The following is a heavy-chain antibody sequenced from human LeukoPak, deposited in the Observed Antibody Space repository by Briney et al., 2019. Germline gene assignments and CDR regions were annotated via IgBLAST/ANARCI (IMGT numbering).Heavy chain of an antibody. V-gene: IGHV3-23*01. CDR1: GFSFSSYA. Sequence: GGSLRLSCAAAGFSFSSYAMTGVRQAPGKGLEWVSGISGGGGYTYYADSVRGHFTIHRDNSKNTLYLQMHSLRAEDTAVYYCAKEAWYYDILTDYYTLYGMDVWGQGTTVTVSS. CDR3: AKEAWYYDILTDYYTLYGMDV. CDR2: ISGGGGYT. J-gene: IGHJ6*02. D-gene: IGHD3-9*01.